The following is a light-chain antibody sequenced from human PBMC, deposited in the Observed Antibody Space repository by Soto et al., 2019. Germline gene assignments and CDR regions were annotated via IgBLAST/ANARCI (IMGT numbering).Light chain of an antibody. V-gene: IGKV3-11*01. CDR2: ADS. Sequence: EIVLTQSPATLSLSPGETATLSCRASQSVSGYIGWYQQKPGQAPRLLIYADSNRATGIPARFSGSGSGTDFTLTISSLEPEDFSVYYCQQSYNWPITFGQGTRLEI. CDR1: QSVSGY. CDR3: QQSYNWPIT. J-gene: IGKJ5*01.